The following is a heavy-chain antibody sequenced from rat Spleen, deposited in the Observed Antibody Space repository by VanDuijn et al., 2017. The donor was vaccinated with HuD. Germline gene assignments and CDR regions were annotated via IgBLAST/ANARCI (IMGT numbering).Heavy chain of an antibody. V-gene: IGHV2-13*01. J-gene: IGHJ2*01. CDR1: GFSLTTYG. CDR3: SRSDY. Sequence: QVQLKESGPGLVQTSQTMSLTCTVSGFSLTTYGVTWVRQPPGKGVELMGGIWGDGTTNYNPVIKSRLSISRDTSRSQVFLKVNSLQTEDTATYFCSRSDYWGQGVVVTVSS. CDR2: IWGDGTT.